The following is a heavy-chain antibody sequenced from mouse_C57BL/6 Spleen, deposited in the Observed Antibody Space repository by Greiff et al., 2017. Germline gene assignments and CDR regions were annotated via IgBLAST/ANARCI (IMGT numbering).Heavy chain of an antibody. J-gene: IGHJ4*01. V-gene: IGHV1-42*01. CDR3: ARSRDGYLPNAMDY. CDR2: INPSTGGT. D-gene: IGHD2-3*01. CDR1: GYSFTGYY. Sequence: VQLKESGPELVKPGASVKISCKASGYSFTGYYMNWVKQSPEKSLEWIGEINPSTGGTTYNQKFKAKATLTVDKSSSTAYMQLKSLTSEDSAVYYCARSRDGYLPNAMDYWGQGTSVTVSS.